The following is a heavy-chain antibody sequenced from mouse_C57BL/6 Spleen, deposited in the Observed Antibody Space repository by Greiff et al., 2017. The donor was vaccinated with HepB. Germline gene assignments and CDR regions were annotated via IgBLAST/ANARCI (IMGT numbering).Heavy chain of an antibody. CDR2: ISYSGST. V-gene: IGHV3-8*01. Sequence: VQLKESGPGLAKPSQTLSLTCSVTGYSITSDYWNWIRKFPGNKLEYMGYISYSGSTYYNPSLKSRISITRDTSKNQYYLQLNSVTTEDTATYYCARWGDYDGGGYYYAMDYWGQGTSVTVSS. D-gene: IGHD2-4*01. CDR3: ARWGDYDGGGYYYAMDY. J-gene: IGHJ4*01. CDR1: GYSITSDY.